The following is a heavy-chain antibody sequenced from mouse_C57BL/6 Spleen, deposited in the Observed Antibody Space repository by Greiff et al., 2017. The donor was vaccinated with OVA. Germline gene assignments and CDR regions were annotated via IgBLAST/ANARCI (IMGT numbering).Heavy chain of an antibody. V-gene: IGHV1-50*01. J-gene: IGHJ3*01. CDR2: IDPSDSYT. D-gene: IGHD2-1*01. Sequence: QVQLQQPGAELVKPGASVKLSCKASGYTFTSYWMQWVKQRPGQGLEWIGEIDPSDSYTNYNQKFKGKATLTVDTSSSTAYMQLSSLTSADSAVYDCARSEGNYRGWFAYWGQGTLVTVSA. CDR3: ARSEGNYRGWFAY. CDR1: GYTFTSYW.